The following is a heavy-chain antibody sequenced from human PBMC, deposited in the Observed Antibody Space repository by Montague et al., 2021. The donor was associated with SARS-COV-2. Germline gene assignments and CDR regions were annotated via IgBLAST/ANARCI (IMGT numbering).Heavy chain of an antibody. J-gene: IGHJ6*02. CDR3: ARIRYDILTGYYYGMDV. V-gene: IGHV2-70*01. CDR2: VDWDDDK. D-gene: IGHD3-9*01. Sequence: PALVKPTQTLTLTCTFSGFSLSTGGMCVSWIRQPPGKALEWLALVDWDDDKYYSTSLKTRLTISKDTSKNQVVLTMTNMDPVDTATYYCARIRYDILTGYYYGMDVWGQGTTVTVSS. CDR1: GFSLSTGGMC.